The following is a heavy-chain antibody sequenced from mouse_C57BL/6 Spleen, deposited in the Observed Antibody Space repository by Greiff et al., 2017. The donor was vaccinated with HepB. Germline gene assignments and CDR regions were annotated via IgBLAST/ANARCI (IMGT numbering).Heavy chain of an antibody. J-gene: IGHJ1*03. D-gene: IGHD2-12*01. V-gene: IGHV1-26*01. CDR1: GYTFTDYY. Sequence: EVQLQQSGPELVKPGASVRISCKASGYTFTDYYMNWVKQSHGKSLEWIGDINPNNGGTSYNQKFKGKATLTVDKSSSTAYMELRSLTSEDSAVYYCERRDYSDCYCGVWGTGTTVTLSS. CDR3: ERRDYSDCYCGV. CDR2: INPNNGGT.